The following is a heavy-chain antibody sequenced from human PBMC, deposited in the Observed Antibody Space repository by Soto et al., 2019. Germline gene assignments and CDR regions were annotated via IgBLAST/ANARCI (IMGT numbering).Heavy chain of an antibody. J-gene: IGHJ4*02. CDR2: IIPLTETP. Sequence: SVKVSCKASGGTFSDYAISWVRQAPGHGLDWVGGIIPLTETPVYAQTVQGRLTITADEVTSAAYMELSSLRSDDTAVYFCAIGTRNSSTCDFWGQGTLVTVSS. D-gene: IGHD1-1*01. CDR1: GGTFSDYA. V-gene: IGHV1-69*13. CDR3: AIGTRNSSTCDF.